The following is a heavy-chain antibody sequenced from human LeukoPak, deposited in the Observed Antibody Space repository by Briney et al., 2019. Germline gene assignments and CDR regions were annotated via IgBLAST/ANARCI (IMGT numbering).Heavy chain of an antibody. D-gene: IGHD3-10*01. V-gene: IGHV4-4*07. Sequence: SETLSLTCTVSGGSISSYYWSWIRQPAGKGLEWIGRIYTSGSTNYNPSLKSRVTISVDESKNQFSLKLSSVTAADTAVYYCARDWGITMAFDIWGQGTMVTVSS. CDR2: IYTSGST. CDR3: ARDWGITMAFDI. J-gene: IGHJ3*02. CDR1: GGSISSYY.